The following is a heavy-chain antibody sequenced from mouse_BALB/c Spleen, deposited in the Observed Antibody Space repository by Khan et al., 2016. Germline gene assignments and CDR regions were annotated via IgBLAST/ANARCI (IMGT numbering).Heavy chain of an antibody. D-gene: IGHD2-1*01. J-gene: IGHJ4*01. CDR3: TRSAYGNHPYYAMDY. CDR2: IHPSDSES. V-gene: IGHV1-61*01. CDR1: GYSFTRYW. Sequence: QVQLQQPGTELVRPGASVKLSCKASGYSFTRYWMNWVQQRPGQGLEWIGMIHPSDSESRLTQKFKDKATLTVDNSSSIAYLQLSSPTSEDSAVFYCTRSAYGNHPYYAMDYWGQGTSVTVSS.